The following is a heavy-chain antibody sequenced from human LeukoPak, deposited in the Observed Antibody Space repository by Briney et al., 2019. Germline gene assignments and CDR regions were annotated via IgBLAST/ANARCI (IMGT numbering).Heavy chain of an antibody. J-gene: IGHJ4*02. CDR3: ARDDRIAAAGTFDY. Sequence: GGSLRLSCAASGLTVSNSFMSWVRPAPGKGLEWVSVIYSGGTTYYADSVKGRFTISRDNSKNTLYLQMNSLRAEDTALYYCARDDRIAAAGTFDYWGQGTLVTVSS. V-gene: IGHV3-53*01. CDR1: GLTVSNSF. D-gene: IGHD6-13*01. CDR2: IYSGGTT.